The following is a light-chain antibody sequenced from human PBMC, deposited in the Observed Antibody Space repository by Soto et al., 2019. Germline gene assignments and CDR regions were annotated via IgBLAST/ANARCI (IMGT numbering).Light chain of an antibody. J-gene: IGKJ4*01. CDR2: GAS. V-gene: IGKV1D-12*01. CDR3: QQADSFPLT. CDR1: HDISTL. Sequence: DIQMTQSPSSVSASIGDTVTITCRASHDISTLLAWYQQKPGKAPKLLIYGASTLESGVPSRFSGRGSGTDFTLTISSLQPEDFATYFCQQADSFPLTFGGATKVEIK.